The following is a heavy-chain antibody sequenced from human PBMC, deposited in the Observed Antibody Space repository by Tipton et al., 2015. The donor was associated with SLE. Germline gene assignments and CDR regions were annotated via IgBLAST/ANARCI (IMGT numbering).Heavy chain of an antibody. CDR3: ATGGKLGAFDI. J-gene: IGHJ3*02. V-gene: IGHV3-66*01. D-gene: IGHD3-16*01. CDR2: IFSDGTT. Sequence: SLRLSCAASGFLVSNNYMTWVRHAPGKGLEWISVIFSDGTTYYADSVKGRFTISGDNAKNSLYLQMSSLRAEDTAVYYCATGGKLGAFDIWGQGTMVTVSS. CDR1: GFLVSNNY.